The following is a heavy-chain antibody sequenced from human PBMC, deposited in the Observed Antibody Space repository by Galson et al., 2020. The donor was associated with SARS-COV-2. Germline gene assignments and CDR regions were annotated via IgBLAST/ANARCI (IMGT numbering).Heavy chain of an antibody. CDR3: AKDSVIAAAGTFPYGMDV. J-gene: IGHJ6*02. V-gene: IGHV3-30*18. CDR1: GFTFSSYG. CDR2: ISYDGSNK. Sequence: GESLKISCAASGFTFSSYGMHWVRQAPGKGLEWVAVISYDGSNKYYADSVKGRFTISRDNSKNTLYLQMNSLRAEDTAVYYCAKDSVIAAAGTFPYGMDVWGQGTTVTVSS. D-gene: IGHD6-13*01.